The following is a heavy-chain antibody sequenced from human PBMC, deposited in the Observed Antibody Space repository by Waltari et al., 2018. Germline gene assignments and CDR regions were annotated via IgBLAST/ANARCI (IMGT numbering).Heavy chain of an antibody. J-gene: IGHJ4*02. Sequence: QVQLQESGPGLVKPSETLSLTCTVSGGSISSYYWSWIRQPPGKGLEWIGYIYYSGSTNYNPSLKSRVTISVDTSKNQFSLKLSSVTAADTAVYYCAREVGSSGWYRNAFDYWGQGTLVTVSS. CDR1: GGSISSYY. V-gene: IGHV4-59*01. CDR3: AREVGSSGWYRNAFDY. CDR2: IYYSGST. D-gene: IGHD6-19*01.